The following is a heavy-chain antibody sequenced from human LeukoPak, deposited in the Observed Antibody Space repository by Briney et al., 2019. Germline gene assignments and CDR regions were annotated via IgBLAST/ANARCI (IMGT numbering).Heavy chain of an antibody. Sequence: GGSLRLSCAASGFTFGSYAMYWVRQAPGKGLEWVSGIFGSGGSAHYADSVKGRFTISRDNSKNTVYLQMDSLRAEDTAIYYCAKTTAGYSSGRYPAWPIDYWGQGTLVTVSS. CDR2: IFGSGGSA. D-gene: IGHD2-15*01. V-gene: IGHV3-23*01. CDR1: GFTFGSYA. CDR3: AKTTAGYSSGRYPAWPIDY. J-gene: IGHJ4*02.